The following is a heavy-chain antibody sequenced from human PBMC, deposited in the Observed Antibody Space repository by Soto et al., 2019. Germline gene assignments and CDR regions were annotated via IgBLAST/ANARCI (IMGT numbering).Heavy chain of an antibody. CDR1: GLTFSSYA. J-gene: IGHJ4*01. Sequence: HPGGSLRLSCAASGLTFSSYAMNWVRQAPGKGLEWVSGISGSGDSTYYADSVKGRFTISRDNSKSTLYLQINSLRAEDTAVYSCAKCKGGAIVNYFDYWGHGILVTVSS. CDR3: AKCKGGAIVNYFDY. V-gene: IGHV3-23*01. CDR2: ISGSGDST. D-gene: IGHD1-26*01.